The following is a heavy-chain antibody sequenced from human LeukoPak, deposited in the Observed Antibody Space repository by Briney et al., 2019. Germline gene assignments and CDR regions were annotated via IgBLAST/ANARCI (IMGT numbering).Heavy chain of an antibody. D-gene: IGHD3-22*01. CDR3: ARYGGGGYYYDSSGPYDY. Sequence: ASVKVSCKASGGTFSSYAISWVRQAPGQGLEWMGGIIPIFGTANYAQKFQGRVTITADESTSTAYMELSSLRSEDTAVYYCARYGGGGYYYDSSGPYDYWGQGTLVTVSS. CDR1: GGTFSSYA. CDR2: IIPIFGTA. V-gene: IGHV1-69*01. J-gene: IGHJ4*02.